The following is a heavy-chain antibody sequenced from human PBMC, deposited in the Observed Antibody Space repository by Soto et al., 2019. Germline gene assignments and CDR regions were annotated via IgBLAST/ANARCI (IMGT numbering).Heavy chain of an antibody. V-gene: IGHV4-34*01. CDR2: INHSGST. D-gene: IGHD3-22*01. Sequence: SETLSLTCAVYGGSFSGYYWNWIRQPPGRGLEWIGEINHSGSTNYNPSLKSRVTISVDTSKNQFSLRLTSVTAADTAVYYCSRGISYSDSSAYFDYWGQGTLVTVSS. CDR3: SRGISYSDSSAYFDY. CDR1: GGSFSGYY. J-gene: IGHJ4*02.